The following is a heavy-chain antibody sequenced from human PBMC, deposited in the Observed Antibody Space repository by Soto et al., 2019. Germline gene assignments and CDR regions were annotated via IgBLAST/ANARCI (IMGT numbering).Heavy chain of an antibody. J-gene: IGHJ6*02. D-gene: IGHD3-22*01. CDR2: IIPIFGTA. CDR3: ARDHTDFHSSGYPHGMGV. CDR1: GGTFSSYA. Sequence: SVKVSCKASGGTFSSYAISWVRQAPGQGHEWMGGIIPIFGTANYAQKFQGRVTITADESTSTAYMELGGLTSEDTALYFCARDHTDFHSSGYPHGMGVWGQGTTVTVSS. V-gene: IGHV1-69*13.